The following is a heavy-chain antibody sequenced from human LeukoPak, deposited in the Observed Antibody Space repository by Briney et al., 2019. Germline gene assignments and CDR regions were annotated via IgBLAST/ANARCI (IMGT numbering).Heavy chain of an antibody. D-gene: IGHD3-22*01. J-gene: IGHJ6*03. Sequence: VASVKVSCKASGYTFTSYGISWVRQAPGQGLEWMGWISAYNGNTNYAQKLQGRVTMTTDTSTSTAYMELRSLRSDDTAVYYCARDRYYDSSGYYWGYYYYYMDVWGKGTTVTVSS. CDR3: ARDRYYDSSGYYWGYYYYYMDV. CDR2: ISAYNGNT. CDR1: GYTFTSYG. V-gene: IGHV1-18*01.